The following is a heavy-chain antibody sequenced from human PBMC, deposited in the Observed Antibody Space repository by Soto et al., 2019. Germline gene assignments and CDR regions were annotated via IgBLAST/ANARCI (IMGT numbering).Heavy chain of an antibody. CDR1: GGTFSSYA. Sequence: QVQLVQSGAEVKKPGSSVKVSCKASGGTFSSYAISWVRQAPGQGLEWMGGIIPIFGTANYAQKFQGRVTITADESTSTAYMELSSLRSEDTAVYYCAGRPGITGTTRLPAAKSDGMDVWGQGTTVTVSS. J-gene: IGHJ6*02. D-gene: IGHD1-7*01. CDR2: IIPIFGTA. V-gene: IGHV1-69*01. CDR3: AGRPGITGTTRLPAAKSDGMDV.